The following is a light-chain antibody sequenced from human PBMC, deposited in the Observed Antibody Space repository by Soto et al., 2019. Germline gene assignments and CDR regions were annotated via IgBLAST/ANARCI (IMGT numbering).Light chain of an antibody. CDR2: EVD. CDR3: QSYDTSLSGPL. CDR1: SIDFGPYKF. Sequence: QSVLTQPASVSASPGQSITISCTGSSIDFGPYKFVSWYQHHPGKAPKLMIYEVDHRPSGVSIRFSGSKSGDTASLTISGLQAEDEADYYCQSYDTSLSGPLFGGGTKLTVL. J-gene: IGLJ2*01. V-gene: IGLV2-14*01.